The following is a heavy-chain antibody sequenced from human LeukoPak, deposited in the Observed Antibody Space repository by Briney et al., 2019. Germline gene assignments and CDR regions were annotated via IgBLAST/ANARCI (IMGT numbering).Heavy chain of an antibody. Sequence: PGRSLRLSCAASGFTFSSYAMHWVRQAPGKGLEWVAVISYDGSNKYYADSVKDRFTISRDNSKNTLYLQMNSLRAEDTAVYYCARALRDGAFDIWGQGTMVTVSS. D-gene: IGHD4-17*01. CDR3: ARALRDGAFDI. CDR2: ISYDGSNK. CDR1: GFTFSSYA. V-gene: IGHV3-30-3*01. J-gene: IGHJ3*02.